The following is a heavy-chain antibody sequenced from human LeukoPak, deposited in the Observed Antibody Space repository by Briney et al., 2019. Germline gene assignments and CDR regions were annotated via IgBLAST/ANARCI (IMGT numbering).Heavy chain of an antibody. CDR3: ARYGGNAHDY. J-gene: IGHJ4*02. CDR2: IYYSGST. V-gene: IGHV4-31*03. CDR1: GGSISSGGYY. Sequence: SETLSPTCTVSGGSISSGGYYWSWIRQHPGKGLEWIGYIYYSGSTYYNPSLKSRVTISVDTSKKQFSLKVSSVTAADTAVYYCARYGGNAHDYWGQGTLVTVSS. D-gene: IGHD4-23*01.